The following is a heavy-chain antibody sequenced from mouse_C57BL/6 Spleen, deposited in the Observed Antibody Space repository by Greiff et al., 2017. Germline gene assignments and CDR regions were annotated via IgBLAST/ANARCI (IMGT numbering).Heavy chain of an antibody. CDR2: IDPSVSYT. Sequence: VQLQQSGAELVRPGTSVQLSCKASGYTFTSYWMHWVKQRPGQGLEWTGVIDPSVSYTNYNQKFKGKATLAVDTSSITAYIQLSSLTTESSAVYSCARRRGDSSGYRDYWGQGTTLTVSS. CDR1: GYTFTSYW. V-gene: IGHV1-59*01. CDR3: ARRRGDSSGYRDY. J-gene: IGHJ2*01. D-gene: IGHD3-2*02.